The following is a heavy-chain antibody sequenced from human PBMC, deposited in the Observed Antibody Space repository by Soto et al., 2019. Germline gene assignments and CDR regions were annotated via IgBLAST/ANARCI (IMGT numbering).Heavy chain of an antibody. CDR3: ARSTVSTTPFYSDY. CDR2: IRNRANSYTT. Sequence: GGSLRLSCAASGFTFSDHYMDWVRQAPGKGLEWVGRIRNRANSYTTEYAASVKGRFTTSRDDSKNLLYLQMNSLKTEDTAVYHCARSTVSTTPFYSDYWGQGTMVTVSS. D-gene: IGHD4-17*01. J-gene: IGHJ4*02. CDR1: GFTFSDHY. V-gene: IGHV3-72*01.